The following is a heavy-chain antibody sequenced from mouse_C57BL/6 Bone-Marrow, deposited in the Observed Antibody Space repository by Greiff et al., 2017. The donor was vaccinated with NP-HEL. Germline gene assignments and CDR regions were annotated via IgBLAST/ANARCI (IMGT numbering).Heavy chain of an antibody. CDR2: INPSSGYT. Sequence: VQLQQSGAELARPGASVKMSCKASGYTFTSYTMHWVKQRPGQGLDWIGYINPSSGYTKYNQKFKDKATLTADKSSSTAYMQLSSLTSEDSAVYYCARWLPPAMDYWGQGTSVTVSS. CDR1: GYTFTSYT. D-gene: IGHD3-3*01. CDR3: ARWLPPAMDY. V-gene: IGHV1-4*01. J-gene: IGHJ4*01.